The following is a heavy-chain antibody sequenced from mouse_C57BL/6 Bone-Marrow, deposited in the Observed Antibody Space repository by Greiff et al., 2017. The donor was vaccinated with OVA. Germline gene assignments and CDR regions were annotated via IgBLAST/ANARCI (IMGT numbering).Heavy chain of an antibody. J-gene: IGHJ4*01. V-gene: IGHV1-78*01. CDR2: IYPRDGST. Sequence: VKLQESDAELVKPGASVKISCKVSGYTFTDHTIHWMKQRPEQGLEWIGYIYPRDGSTKYNEKFKGKATLTADKSSSTAYMQLNSLTSEDSAVYFCATATVVATGDAMDYWGQGTSVTVSS. CDR1: GYTFTDHT. CDR3: ATATVVATGDAMDY. D-gene: IGHD1-1*01.